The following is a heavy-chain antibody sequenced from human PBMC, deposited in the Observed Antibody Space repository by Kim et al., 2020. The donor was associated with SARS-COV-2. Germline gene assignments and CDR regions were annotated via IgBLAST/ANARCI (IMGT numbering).Heavy chain of an antibody. Sequence: DSVKGRFTISRDNAKNTLYLQMNSLRAEDTAVYYCANRPLGSSWPSQFDYWGQGTLVTVSS. CDR3: ANRPLGSSWPSQFDY. J-gene: IGHJ4*02. D-gene: IGHD6-13*01. V-gene: IGHV3-23*01.